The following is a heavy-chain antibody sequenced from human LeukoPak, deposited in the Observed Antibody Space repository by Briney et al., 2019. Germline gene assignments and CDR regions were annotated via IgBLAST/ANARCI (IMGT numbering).Heavy chain of an antibody. CDR1: GFTSSSYG. J-gene: IGHJ4*02. CDR3: AKPPEVGATVGFFDY. CDR2: ISFDGSNQ. V-gene: IGHV3-30*18. D-gene: IGHD1-26*01. Sequence: PPGGSLRLSCAASGFTSSSYGMHWVRQAPGKGLEWVALISFDGSNQYYADSVKGRFTISRDNSKNTLYLQMNSLRPEDTAVYYCAKPPEVGATVGFFDYWGQGTLVTVSS.